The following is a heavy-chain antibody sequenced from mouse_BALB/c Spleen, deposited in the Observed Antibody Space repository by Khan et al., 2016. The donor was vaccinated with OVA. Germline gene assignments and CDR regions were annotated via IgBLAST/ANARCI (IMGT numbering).Heavy chain of an antibody. CDR2: INPKNGVT. D-gene: IGHD3-3*01. V-gene: IGHV1-18*01. Sequence: EVQLQQSGPELVKPGASVKISCKTSGYTFTEYTLHWVQQSHGKSLEWIGVINPKNGVTSYNQKFKGKATLTVDKSSSTAYMEFRSLTSEDSAVYYCARDAGRYWGQGTSVTVSS. CDR3: ARDAGRY. CDR1: GYTFTEYT. J-gene: IGHJ4*01.